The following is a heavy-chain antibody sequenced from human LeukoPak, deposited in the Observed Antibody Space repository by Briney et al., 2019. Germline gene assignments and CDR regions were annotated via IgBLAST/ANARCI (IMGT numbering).Heavy chain of an antibody. J-gene: IGHJ4*02. CDR1: GFTFSSYI. V-gene: IGHV3-21*01. CDR3: AGGVGDCSSTSCRTLTY. CDR2: ISSSSSYI. D-gene: IGHD2-2*01. Sequence: GGSLRLSCAASGFTFSSYIMKWVRQAPGKGLEWVSSISSSSSYIYYADSVKGRFTISRDNAKNSLYLQMNSLRAEDTAVYYCAGGVGDCSSTSCRTLTYWGQGTLVTVSS.